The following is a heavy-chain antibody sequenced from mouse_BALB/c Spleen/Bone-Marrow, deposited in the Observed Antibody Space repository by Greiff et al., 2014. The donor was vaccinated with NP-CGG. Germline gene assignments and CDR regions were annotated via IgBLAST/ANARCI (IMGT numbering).Heavy chain of an antibody. Sequence: QVQLQQSGPGLVQPSQSLSITCTVSGFSLTTYGVHWVRQSPGKGLEWLGVIWSGGSTDYNAAFISRLSISKDNSKTQFFFKMNRLQANDTAIYCCAKTGTGAADYWGQGTTLTVSS. D-gene: IGHD4-1*01. J-gene: IGHJ2*01. CDR2: IWSGGST. CDR1: GFSLTTYG. CDR3: AKTGTGAADY. V-gene: IGHV2-2*02.